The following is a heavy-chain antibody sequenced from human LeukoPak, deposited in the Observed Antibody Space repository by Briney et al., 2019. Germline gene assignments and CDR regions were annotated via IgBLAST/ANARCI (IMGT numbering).Heavy chain of an antibody. Sequence: ASAKVSCKASGGPFSSYAISWVPQVPRQGLEWMGRIIPIFGTANYTQKFQGRVTITTDESTSTAYMELSSLRSEDTAVYYCAAECGGECYSGWFDPWGQGTLVTVSS. J-gene: IGHJ5*02. V-gene: IGHV1-69*05. CDR3: AAECGGECYSGWFDP. D-gene: IGHD2-21*01. CDR2: IIPIFGTA. CDR1: GGPFSSYA.